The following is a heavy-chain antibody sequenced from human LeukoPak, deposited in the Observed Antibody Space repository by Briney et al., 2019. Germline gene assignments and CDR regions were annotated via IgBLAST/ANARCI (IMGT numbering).Heavy chain of an antibody. D-gene: IGHD3-10*01. CDR2: IYHSGTT. CDR1: GYSISSGYY. CDR3: ARFERGVIIPFDY. Sequence: ETPSLTCTVSGYSISSGYYWGWIRQPPGKGLEWIGSIYHSGTTYYKPSLKSRVTISVDTSKNQFSLKLSSVTAADTAVYYCARFERGVIIPFDYWGQGTLVTVSS. J-gene: IGHJ4*02. V-gene: IGHV4-38-2*02.